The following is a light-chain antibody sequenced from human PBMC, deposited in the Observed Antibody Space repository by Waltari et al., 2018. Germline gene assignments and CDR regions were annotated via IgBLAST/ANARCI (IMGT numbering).Light chain of an antibody. CDR3: CSYAGSYIWM. CDR1: NNDIGKYNY. J-gene: IGLJ3*02. V-gene: IGLV2-11*01. Sequence: QSALTQPRSVSGSPGQSVTISCTGTNNDIGKYNYVFWYQHHPAKAPTLMIFYVSERPSGGPDRFSGSQSDNTASLTISGLQADDEAAYYCCSYAGSYIWMFGGGTKLTVL. CDR2: YVS.